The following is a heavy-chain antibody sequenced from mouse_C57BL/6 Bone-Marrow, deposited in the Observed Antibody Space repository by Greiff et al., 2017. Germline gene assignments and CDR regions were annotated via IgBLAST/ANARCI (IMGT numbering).Heavy chain of an antibody. V-gene: IGHV1-63*01. CDR1: GYTFTNYW. CDR2: IYPGGGYT. CDR3: ARRGVPNYFDY. Sequence: QVHVKQSGAELVRPGTSVKMSCKASGYTFTNYWIGWAKQRPGHGLEWIGDIYPGGGYTNYNEKFKGKATLTADKSSSTAYMQFSSLTSEDSAIYYCARRGVPNYFDYWGQGTTLTVSS. J-gene: IGHJ2*01. D-gene: IGHD2-14*01.